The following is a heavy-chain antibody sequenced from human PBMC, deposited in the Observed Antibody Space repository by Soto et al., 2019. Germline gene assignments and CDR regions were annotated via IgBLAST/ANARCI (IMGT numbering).Heavy chain of an antibody. CDR3: ARDLGRGDFFEY. V-gene: IGHV4-61*01. CDR2: IYYSGST. J-gene: IGHJ4*02. Sequence: PSETLSLTCTVSGGSVSSGSYYWSWIRQPPGKGLEWIGYIYYSGSTNYNPSLKSRVTISVDTSENQFSLKLSSVTAADTAVYYCARDLGRGDFFEYWGQGTPVTVSS. CDR1: GGSVSSGSYY.